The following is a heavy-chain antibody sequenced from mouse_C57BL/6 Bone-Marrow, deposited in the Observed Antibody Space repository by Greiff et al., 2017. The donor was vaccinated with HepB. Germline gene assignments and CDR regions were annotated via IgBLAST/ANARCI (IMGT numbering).Heavy chain of an antibody. J-gene: IGHJ4*01. V-gene: IGHV5-4*01. CDR3: ARELFITTVVATDYYAMDY. Sequence: EVKVVESGGGLVKPGGSLKLSCAASGFTFSSYAMSWVRQTPEKRLEWVATISDGGSYTYYPDNVKGRFTISRDNAKNNLYLQMSHLKSEDTAMYYCARELFITTVVATDYYAMDYWGQGTSVTVSS. CDR1: GFTFSSYA. D-gene: IGHD1-1*01. CDR2: ISDGGSYT.